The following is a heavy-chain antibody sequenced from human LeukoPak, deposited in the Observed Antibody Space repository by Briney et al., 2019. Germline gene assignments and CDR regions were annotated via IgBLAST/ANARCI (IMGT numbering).Heavy chain of an antibody. CDR3: ARDAVTAN. CDR2: IKQDGSGK. J-gene: IGHJ4*02. V-gene: IGHV3-7*01. D-gene: IGHD1-14*01. Sequence: GAPGPSWAAPGITLSRFWKKWVRQASGEGLEWVANIKQDGSGKYYVDSVKGRFTISRDNAKNSLFLQMNSLRTEDTAVYYCARDAVTANWGQGTLVTVSS. CDR1: GITLSRFW.